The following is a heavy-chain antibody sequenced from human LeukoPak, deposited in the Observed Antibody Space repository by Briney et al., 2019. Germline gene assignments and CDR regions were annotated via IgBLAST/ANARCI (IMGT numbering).Heavy chain of an antibody. V-gene: IGHV3-9*01. J-gene: IGHJ4*02. D-gene: IGHD2-2*01. CDR2: ISLNSGSI. CDR1: VFTFAVYA. CDR3: AKASYCSSTSCFLFDY. Sequence: GRSLRLSCAHSVFTFAVYAIHCVRQALGKGLEWVLRISLNSGSIVYADSVKGRFTISRDNAKNSLYLQMNSLRADDTALYYCAKASYCSSTSCFLFDYWGQGTLVTVSS.